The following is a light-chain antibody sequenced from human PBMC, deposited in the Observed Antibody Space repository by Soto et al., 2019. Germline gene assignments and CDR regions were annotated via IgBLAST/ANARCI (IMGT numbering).Light chain of an antibody. J-gene: IGLJ1*01. CDR2: DNN. V-gene: IGLV1-51*01. CDR3: PAFDNSLSGISFV. Sequence: QSVLTQPPSVSAAPGQRVTISCSGSSSNIGNNYVSWYQQLPGTAPKLLIYDNNKRPSGIPDRFSGSKSGTSATLGITGLQAEDEADYYCPAFDNSLSGISFVFGTGTKLTVL. CDR1: SSNIGNNY.